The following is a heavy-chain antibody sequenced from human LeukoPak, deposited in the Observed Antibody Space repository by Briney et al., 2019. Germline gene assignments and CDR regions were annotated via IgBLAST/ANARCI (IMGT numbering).Heavy chain of an antibody. J-gene: IGHJ6*02. V-gene: IGHV1-46*01. D-gene: IGHD3-9*01. CDR3: ARPLVTLKDYYYGMDV. CDR1: GYTFTSYY. Sequence: ASVKVSCKASGYTFTSYYLHWVRLAPGQGLEWMGVINPSGGSAGYAQKFQGRVTMTRDTSTSTVYMELSSLRSEDTAVYYCARPLVTLKDYYYGMDVWGQGTTVTVS. CDR2: INPSGGSA.